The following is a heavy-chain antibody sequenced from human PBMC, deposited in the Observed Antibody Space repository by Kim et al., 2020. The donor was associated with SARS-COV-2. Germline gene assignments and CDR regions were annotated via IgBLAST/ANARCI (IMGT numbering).Heavy chain of an antibody. CDR2: IHSGSSDT. Sequence: GGSLRLSCAASGFMFSSYDMGWVRQAPGKGLEWVSVIHSGSSDTSYVDSVKGRFSISRDDSKNTVFLQMDSLRAEDTAVYYCAKRRGYCSSSTCYGFDFWGQGTLVTVSS. CDR3: AKRRGYCSSSTCYGFDF. D-gene: IGHD2-2*01. V-gene: IGHV3-23*03. J-gene: IGHJ4*02. CDR1: GFMFSSYD.